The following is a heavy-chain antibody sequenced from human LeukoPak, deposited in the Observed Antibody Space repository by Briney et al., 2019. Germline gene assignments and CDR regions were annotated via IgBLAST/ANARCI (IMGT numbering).Heavy chain of an antibody. V-gene: IGHV3-23*01. J-gene: IGHJ4*02. CDR1: GFTFSNFG. CDR2: ISGSGGST. CDR3: AKDDAWLRFGE. Sequence: PGGSLRLSCAASGFTFSNFGMSWVRQAPGKGLEWVSVISGSGGSTYYADSVKGRFTISRDNSKNTLYLEVISLTAEDTAVYYCAKDDAWLRFGEWSQGTLVTVSS. D-gene: IGHD3-10*01.